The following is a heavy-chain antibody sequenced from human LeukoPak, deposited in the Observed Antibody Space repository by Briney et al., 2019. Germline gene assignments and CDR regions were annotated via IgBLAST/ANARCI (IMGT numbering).Heavy chain of an antibody. J-gene: IGHJ6*03. D-gene: IGHD2-2*01. CDR1: GYTFTSYD. Sequence: ASVKVSCKASGYTFTSYDINWVRQATGQGLEWMGWMNPNSGNTGYAQKFQGRVTMTRNTSISTAYKELSSLRSEDTAVYYCARGDCSSTSCYLMNYYYYYMDVWGKGTTVTISS. V-gene: IGHV1-8*01. CDR3: ARGDCSSTSCYLMNYYYYYMDV. CDR2: MNPNSGNT.